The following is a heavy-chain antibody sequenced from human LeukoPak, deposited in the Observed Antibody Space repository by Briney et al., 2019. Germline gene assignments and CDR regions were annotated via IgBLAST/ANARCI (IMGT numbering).Heavy chain of an antibody. D-gene: IGHD3-22*01. Sequence: GGSLRLSCAASGFTFSSYGMHWVRQAPGKGLEWVAFIRYDGSNKYYADSVKGRFTISRDNSKNTLYLQMNSLRSEDTAVYYCAYGDDSSGYYPRTDYYYYMDVWGKGTTVTISS. V-gene: IGHV3-30*02. CDR2: IRYDGSNK. J-gene: IGHJ6*03. CDR1: GFTFSSYG. CDR3: AYGDDSSGYYPRTDYYYYMDV.